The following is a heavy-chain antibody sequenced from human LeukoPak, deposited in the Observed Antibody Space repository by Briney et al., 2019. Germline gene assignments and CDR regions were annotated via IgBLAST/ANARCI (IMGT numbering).Heavy chain of an antibody. CDR2: ISSSGSTI. CDR3: ARGGGYCSSTSCLSRRREFDY. V-gene: IGHV3-11*04. CDR1: GFTFSDYY. D-gene: IGHD2-2*01. Sequence: GGSLRLSCAASGFTFSDYYMSWIRQAPGKGLEWVSYISSSGSTIYYADSVKGRFTISRDNAKNSLYLQMNSLRAEDTAVYYCARGGGYCSSTSCLSRRREFDYWGQGTLVTVSS. J-gene: IGHJ4*02.